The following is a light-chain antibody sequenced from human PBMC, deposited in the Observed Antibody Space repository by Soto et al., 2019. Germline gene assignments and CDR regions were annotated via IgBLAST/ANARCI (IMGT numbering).Light chain of an antibody. V-gene: IGKV1-5*01. J-gene: IGKJ1*01. CDR1: QNINSW. CDR3: QQFHSFSRT. Sequence: DIQMTQSPSTLSASVGDRVTITCRASQNINSWLAWYQQKPGKAPNLLIYDASTLESGVPSRFSGRGSGIEFTLAISSLQPEDFATYYCQQFHSFSRTFGQGNKVEVK. CDR2: DAS.